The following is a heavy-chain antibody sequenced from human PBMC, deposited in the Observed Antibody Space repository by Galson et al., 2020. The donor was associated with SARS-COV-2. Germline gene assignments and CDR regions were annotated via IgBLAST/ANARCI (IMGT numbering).Heavy chain of an antibody. CDR1: GFTFSSYD. CDR3: AKDSAASDYAYDY. V-gene: IGHV3-23*01. D-gene: IGHD2-2*01. CDR2: LSASGDST. J-gene: IGHJ4*02. Sequence: GGSLRLSCAASGFTFSSYDMSWVRQAPGKGLEWVSALSASGDSTYYADYVKGRFTISRDSSKNTLYLQMNSLRDEDTAVYYCAKDSAASDYAYDYWDQGTLVTVSS.